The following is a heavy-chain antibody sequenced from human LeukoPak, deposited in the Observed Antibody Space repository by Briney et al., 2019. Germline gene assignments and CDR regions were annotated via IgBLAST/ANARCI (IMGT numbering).Heavy chain of an antibody. J-gene: IGHJ6*02. CDR2: ISTSSGTI. CDR1: GFTFGNYA. CDR3: ARDGTENFYYGMDV. Sequence: GGSLRLSCAASGFTFGNYAMNWVRQAPGKGLEWLSYISTSSGTIYYADSVKGRFTISRDNAKKSLYLQMNSLRAEDTAIYYCARDGTENFYYGMDVWGQGTTVTVSS. V-gene: IGHV3-48*04. D-gene: IGHD6-13*01.